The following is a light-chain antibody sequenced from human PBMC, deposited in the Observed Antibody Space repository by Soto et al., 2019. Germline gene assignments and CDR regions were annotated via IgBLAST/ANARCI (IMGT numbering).Light chain of an antibody. V-gene: IGKV1-5*01. CDR3: QQYYSSWT. J-gene: IGKJ1*01. CDR2: DAS. Sequence: DIQLTRSPSTLSASVGDRVTISGRASQSISSWLAWYQQKPGKVPKFLIYDASKLGRGVPSRFSGSGSGTEYTRTTTSLQPDDFATYYGQQYYSSWTFGQGTKVEIK. CDR1: QSISSW.